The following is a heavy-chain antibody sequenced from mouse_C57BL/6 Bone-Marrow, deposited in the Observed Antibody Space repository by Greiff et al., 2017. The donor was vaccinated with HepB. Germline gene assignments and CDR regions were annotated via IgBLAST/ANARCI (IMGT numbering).Heavy chain of an antibody. CDR1: GYSFTGYY. J-gene: IGHJ2*01. CDR2: INPSTGGT. V-gene: IGHV1-42*01. CDR3: TNWDDYFDY. D-gene: IGHD4-1*01. Sequence: EVQLQQSGPELVKPGASVKISCKASGYSFTGYYMNWVKQSPEKSLEWIGEINPSTGGTTYNQKFKAKATLTVDKSSSTAYMQLKSLTSEDSAVYYCTNWDDYFDYWGQGTTLTVSS.